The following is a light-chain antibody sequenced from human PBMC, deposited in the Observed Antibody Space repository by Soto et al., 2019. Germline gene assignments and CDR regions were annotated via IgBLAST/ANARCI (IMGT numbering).Light chain of an antibody. CDR1: QSVTTY. Sequence: DIALTQSPATLSLSPGERATLSCRASQSVTTYFAWYQQKPGQAPRLLIYDASNRATGIPSRFSGSGSGTDFTLTISSLEPDDFAVYYCQQRRKWPLTFGGGTRGEIK. CDR3: QQRRKWPLT. V-gene: IGKV3-11*01. CDR2: DAS. J-gene: IGKJ4*01.